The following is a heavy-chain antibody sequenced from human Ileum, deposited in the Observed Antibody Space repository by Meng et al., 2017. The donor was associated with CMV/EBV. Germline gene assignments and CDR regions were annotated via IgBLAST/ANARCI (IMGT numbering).Heavy chain of an antibody. V-gene: IGHV3-74*01. CDR1: QFTFTTYW. CDR2: ISTDGSNT. D-gene: IGHD6-19*01. Sequence: VQLVESVGGLVQPGGSLGLSCVASQFTFTTYWMHWVRQVPGKGLVWVARISTDGSNTNYADSVKGRFTISRDNAKNTVYLQMNSLRDEDTAVYYCARGASSGWYGIGYWGRGILVTVSS. J-gene: IGHJ4*02. CDR3: ARGASSGWYGIGY.